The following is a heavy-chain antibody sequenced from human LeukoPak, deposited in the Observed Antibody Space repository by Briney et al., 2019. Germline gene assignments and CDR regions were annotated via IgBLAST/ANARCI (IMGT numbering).Heavy chain of an antibody. CDR2: ISPTGSTT. CDR1: GFSFSGHW. D-gene: IGHD6-19*01. Sequence: GGSLRLSCTASGFSFSGHWMHWARQLPGKGLVWVSRISPTGSTTSYADSVKGRFTVSRDNSKNTLYLQMNSLRAEDTAVYYCAKDATSGWYRWYFDLWGRGTLVTVSS. J-gene: IGHJ2*01. CDR3: AKDATSGWYRWYFDL. V-gene: IGHV3-74*01.